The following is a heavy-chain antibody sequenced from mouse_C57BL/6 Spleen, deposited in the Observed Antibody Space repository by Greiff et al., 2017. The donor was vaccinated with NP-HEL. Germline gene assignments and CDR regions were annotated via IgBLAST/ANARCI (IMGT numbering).Heavy chain of an antibody. D-gene: IGHD1-1*01. CDR2: IRNKAIGSTT. CDR1: GFTFTDYY. CDR3: ARSLLLRPFAY. Sequence: EVQVVESGGGLVQPGGSLSLSCAASGFTFTDYYMSWVRQPPGKALEWLGFIRNKAIGSTTEYSASVNGRFPISRDNSQSILYLQMNALRAEDSATYYCARSLLLRPFAYWGQGTLVTVSA. J-gene: IGHJ3*01. V-gene: IGHV7-3*01.